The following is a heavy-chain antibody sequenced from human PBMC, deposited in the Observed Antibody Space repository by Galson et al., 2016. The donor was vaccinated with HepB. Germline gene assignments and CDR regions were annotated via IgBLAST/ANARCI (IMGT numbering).Heavy chain of an antibody. J-gene: IGHJ4*02. CDR2: IYYSGST. CDR1: GGSISSSSYY. Sequence: ETLSLTCTVSGGSISSSSYYWGWIRQPPGKGLEWIGGIYYSGSTYYNPSLKSRVTISVDTSKNQFSLKLSSVTAADTAVYYCARHSGYSSSWYFFEALDYWGQGTLVTVSS. CDR3: ARHSGYSSSWYFFEALDY. D-gene: IGHD6-13*01. V-gene: IGHV4-39*01.